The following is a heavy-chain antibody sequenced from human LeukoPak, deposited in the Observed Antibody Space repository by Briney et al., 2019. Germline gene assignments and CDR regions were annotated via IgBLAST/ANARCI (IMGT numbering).Heavy chain of an antibody. D-gene: IGHD5-24*01. V-gene: IGHV1-18*01. CDR1: GYTFTSYG. CDR2: ISAYNGNT. Sequence: GASVKVSCKASGYTFTSYGISWVRQAPGQGLEWMGWISAYNGNTNYAQKLQGRVTITADKSTSTAYMELSSLRSEDTAVYYCARDSGWLQSAPFDYWGQGTLVTVSS. J-gene: IGHJ4*02. CDR3: ARDSGWLQSAPFDY.